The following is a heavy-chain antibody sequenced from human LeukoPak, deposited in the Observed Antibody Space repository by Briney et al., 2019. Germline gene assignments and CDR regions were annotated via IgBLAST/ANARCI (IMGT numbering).Heavy chain of an antibody. CDR1: GYTFTSYY. CDR3: ARGSGIAVAGH. V-gene: IGHV1-46*04. J-gene: IGHJ4*02. Sequence: ASVKVSCKASGYTFTSYYMHWVRQAPGQGLEWMGIINPSGGSTSYADSVKGRFTISRDNAKNTLYLQMNSLRAEDTAVYYCARGSGIAVAGHWGQGTLVTVSS. D-gene: IGHD6-19*01. CDR2: INPSGGST.